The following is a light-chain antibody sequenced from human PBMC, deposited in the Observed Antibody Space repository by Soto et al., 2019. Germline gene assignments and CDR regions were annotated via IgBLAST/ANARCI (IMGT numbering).Light chain of an antibody. Sequence: QSVLTQPPSVSGAPGQRVTISCTGSSSNIGAGYDVHWYQQLPGTAPKLLIYGNSNRPSGVPDRFSGSKSGTSASLAITVLQAEDDADYYCQSYDSSLRGGVFGGGTKLTVL. J-gene: IGLJ2*01. CDR1: SSNIGAGYD. CDR3: QSYDSSLRGGV. CDR2: GNS. V-gene: IGLV1-40*01.